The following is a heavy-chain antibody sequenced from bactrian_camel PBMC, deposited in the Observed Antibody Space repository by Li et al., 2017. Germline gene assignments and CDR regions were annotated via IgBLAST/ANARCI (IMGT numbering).Heavy chain of an antibody. CDR2: ITRSGDNT. CDR1: GSGYISGTAC. J-gene: IGHJ6*01. Sequence: HVQLVESGGGSVNAGGSLTLSCAASGSGYISGTACMGWFRQAPGKQREGIARITRSGDNTDYAVAVTGRFTISQDSAKNTMYLQMDSLKPEDTGMYYCSADVRDWLCAAVRRAVDFAYKGQGTQVTVS. D-gene: IGHD1*01. V-gene: IGHV3S53*01. CDR3: SADVRDWLCAAVRRAVDFAY.